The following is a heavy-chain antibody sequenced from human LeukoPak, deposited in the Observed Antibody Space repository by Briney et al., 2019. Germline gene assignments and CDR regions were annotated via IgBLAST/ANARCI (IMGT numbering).Heavy chain of an antibody. V-gene: IGHV4-61*01. Sequence: SETLSLTCTVSGYSISSGYYWGWIRQPPGKGLQWIGYIYYSGTTNYNPSLKSRVTISVDTSKNQFSLKLSSVTAADTAVYYCARSFPHLDYWGQGTLVTVSA. J-gene: IGHJ4*02. CDR2: IYYSGTT. CDR3: ARSFPHLDY. CDR1: GYSISSGYY. D-gene: IGHD3-16*01.